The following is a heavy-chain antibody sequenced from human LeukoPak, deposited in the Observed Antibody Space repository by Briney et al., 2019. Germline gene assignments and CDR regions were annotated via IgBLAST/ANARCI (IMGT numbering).Heavy chain of an antibody. J-gene: IGHJ4*02. Sequence: GGSLRLSCAASGFTFSSYAMSWVRQAPGKGLEWVSAISGSGGSTCYADSVKGRFTISRDNSKNTLYLQMNSLRAEDTAVYYCARDGAENYFDYWGQGTLVTVSS. CDR1: GFTFSSYA. V-gene: IGHV3-23*01. CDR2: ISGSGGST. CDR3: ARDGAENYFDY.